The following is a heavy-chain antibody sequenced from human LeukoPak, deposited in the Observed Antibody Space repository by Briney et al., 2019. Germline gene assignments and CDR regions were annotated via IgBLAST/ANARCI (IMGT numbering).Heavy chain of an antibody. Sequence: PSETLSLTCGVYTGSFNGYYWTWIRQPPGKGLEWIGEIHRSGNTNYHPSLRSRVTISVDTSKNHVYLTLNSVAAADTAIYDCAASLWFGVNPEYWGQGTLVTVSS. CDR2: IHRSGNT. V-gene: IGHV4-34*01. D-gene: IGHD3-10*01. CDR1: TGSFNGYY. J-gene: IGHJ4*02. CDR3: AASLWFGVNPEY.